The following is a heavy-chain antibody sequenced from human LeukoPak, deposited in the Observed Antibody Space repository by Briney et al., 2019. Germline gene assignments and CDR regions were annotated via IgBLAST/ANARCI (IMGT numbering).Heavy chain of an antibody. D-gene: IGHD4-11*01. CDR2: IWYGGSNK. Sequence: GGSLRLSCAASGFIFNNYGMHWVRQAPGKGLEWVAVIWYGGSNKYYADSVKGRFTISRDNSKNTLYLQMNSLRAEDTAVYYCAKEDYSSSFDYWGQGTLVTVSS. V-gene: IGHV3-30*02. CDR1: GFIFNNYG. CDR3: AKEDYSSSFDY. J-gene: IGHJ4*02.